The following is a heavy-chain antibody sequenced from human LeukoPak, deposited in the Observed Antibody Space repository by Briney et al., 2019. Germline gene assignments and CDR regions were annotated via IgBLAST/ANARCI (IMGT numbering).Heavy chain of an antibody. J-gene: IGHJ4*02. D-gene: IGHD3-10*01. CDR2: ISGSAGYT. CDR1: GFTFDDYG. V-gene: IGHV3-23*01. CDR3: AKVSNTGGSGTRDY. Sequence: GGSLRLSCAASGFTFDDYGMSWVRQAPGKGLEWVSAISGSAGYTYYADSVKGRFTISRDNSKNTLYLQMNSLRAEDTAVYYCAKVSNTGGSGTRDYWGQGTLVTVSS.